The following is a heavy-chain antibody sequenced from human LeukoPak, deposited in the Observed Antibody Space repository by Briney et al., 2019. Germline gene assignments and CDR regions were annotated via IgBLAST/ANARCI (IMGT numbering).Heavy chain of an antibody. CDR1: GGSISSSSYY. CDR2: IYYSGST. CDR3: ARDSRIAAAGDY. J-gene: IGHJ4*02. Sequence: SETLSLTCTVSGGSISSSSYYWGWIRQPPGKGLEWIGSIYYSGSTYYNPSLKSQVTISVDTSKNQFSLKLSSVTAADTAVYYCARDSRIAAAGDYWGQGTLVTVSS. D-gene: IGHD6-13*01. V-gene: IGHV4-39*07.